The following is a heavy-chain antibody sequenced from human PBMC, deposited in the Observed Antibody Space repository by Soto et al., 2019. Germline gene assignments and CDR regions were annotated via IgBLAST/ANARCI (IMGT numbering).Heavy chain of an antibody. J-gene: IGHJ4*02. Sequence: QVKLVESVGGVVQPGRSLRLSCAASGFTFSSHAMHWVRQAPGKGLEWVAVTSYDGSNKYYADSVKSRFTISRDNSKNTLYLQMNSLRAEDTAVYYCARYTVDGKLSYDSWGQGTLVAVSS. D-gene: IGHD2-2*02. CDR3: ARYTVDGKLSYDS. V-gene: IGHV3-30*04. CDR2: TSYDGSNK. CDR1: GFTFSSHA.